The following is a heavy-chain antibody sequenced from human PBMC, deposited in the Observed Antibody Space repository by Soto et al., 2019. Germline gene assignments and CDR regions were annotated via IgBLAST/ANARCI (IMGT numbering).Heavy chain of an antibody. J-gene: IGHJ4*02. CDR3: ARGPCGLLCMLPSYYFDY. V-gene: IGHV4-34*01. CDR1: GGSFSGYY. CDR2: INHSGST. D-gene: IGHD2-8*01. Sequence: SETLSLTCAVYGGSFSGYYWSWIRQPPGKGLEWIGEINHSGSTNYNPSLKSRVTISVDTSKNQFSLKLSSVTAADTAVYYCARGPCGLLCMLPSYYFDYRGQGTLLT.